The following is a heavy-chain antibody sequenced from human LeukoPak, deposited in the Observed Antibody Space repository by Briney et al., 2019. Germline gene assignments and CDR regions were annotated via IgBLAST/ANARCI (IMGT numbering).Heavy chain of an antibody. CDR3: ARGPHERSGYPDD. Sequence: PGASVKVSCKPSGYTFNTYGITWVRQAPGQGLEWMGWISPYNGNTNYAQKFQGRVTLTTDTSTSTAYMELRSLRSDDTAVYYCARGPHERSGYPDDWGQGTLVIVSS. D-gene: IGHD3-22*01. CDR2: ISPYNGNT. V-gene: IGHV1-18*01. CDR1: GYTFNTYG. J-gene: IGHJ4*02.